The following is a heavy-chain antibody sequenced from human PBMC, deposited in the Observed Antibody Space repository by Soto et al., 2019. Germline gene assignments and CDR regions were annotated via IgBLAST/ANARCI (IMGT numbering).Heavy chain of an antibody. CDR3: AIRGASQWLKF. V-gene: IGHV5-51*01. CDR2: IYTGDSDT. CDR1: GNSFTSYL. Sequence: GEALHISCKGSGNSFTSYLIGWVRQVPGKGLEWMGIIYTGDSDTRYSPSFQGQVTISADKSISTAYLQWSSLKASDTAIYYCAIRGASQWLKFWGQGTLVTVSS. D-gene: IGHD6-19*01. J-gene: IGHJ4*02.